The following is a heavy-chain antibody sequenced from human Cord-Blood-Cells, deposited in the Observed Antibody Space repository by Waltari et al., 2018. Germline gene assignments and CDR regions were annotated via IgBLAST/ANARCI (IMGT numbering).Heavy chain of an antibody. Sequence: QVQLVQSGAEVKKPGASVKVSCKASGYTFTGYYMHWVRQAPGQGLEWMGWINPNSGGTNYAQKFQGRVTMTRDTSISTAYMELSRLRSDDTAVYYCARLRADYVYDSSGYYFDYWGQGTLVIVSS. CDR2: INPNSGGT. CDR3: ARLRADYVYDSSGYYFDY. V-gene: IGHV1-2*02. J-gene: IGHJ4*02. D-gene: IGHD3-22*01. CDR1: GYTFTGYY.